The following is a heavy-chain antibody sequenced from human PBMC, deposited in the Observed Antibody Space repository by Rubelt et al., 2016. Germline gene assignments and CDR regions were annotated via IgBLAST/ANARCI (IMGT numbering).Heavy chain of an antibody. Sequence: QVQLVQSGAEVKKPGSSVKVSCKASGGTFSSYAISWVRQAPGQGLEWMGGIIPIFGTANYAQTFQGRVTITADKSTSTAYMELSSLRSEDTAVYYCASPPYDILTGYDYHYGMDVWGQGTTVTVSS. CDR3: ASPPYDILTGYDYHYGMDV. V-gene: IGHV1-69*06. D-gene: IGHD3-9*01. J-gene: IGHJ6*02. CDR1: GGTFSSYA. CDR2: IIPIFGTA.